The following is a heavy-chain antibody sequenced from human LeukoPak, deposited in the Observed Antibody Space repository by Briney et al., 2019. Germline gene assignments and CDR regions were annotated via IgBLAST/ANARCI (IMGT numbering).Heavy chain of an antibody. CDR2: ISYDGSNK. D-gene: IGHD3-22*01. CDR3: ARVRTMIVVVIDSPPDY. J-gene: IGHJ4*02. CDR1: GFTFSSYA. V-gene: IGHV3-30-3*01. Sequence: GGSLRLSCAASGFTFSSYAMHWVRQAPGKGLEWVAVISYDGSNKYYADSVKGRFTISRDNSKNTLYLQMNSLRAEDTAVYYCARVRTMIVVVIDSPPDYWGQGTLVTVSS.